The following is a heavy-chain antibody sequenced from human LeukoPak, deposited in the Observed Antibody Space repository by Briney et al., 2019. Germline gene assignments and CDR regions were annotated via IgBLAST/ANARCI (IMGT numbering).Heavy chain of an antibody. Sequence: ASVKVSCKASGYTFTSYDINWVRQATGQGLEWMGWLNPNSGNTGYAQKFQGRVTIIRNTSISTAYMELSSLRSEDTAVYYCASGGWNYYDSSGLIAFDIWGQGTMVTVSS. J-gene: IGHJ3*02. CDR2: LNPNSGNT. V-gene: IGHV1-8*03. CDR3: ASGGWNYYDSSGLIAFDI. CDR1: GYTFTSYD. D-gene: IGHD3-22*01.